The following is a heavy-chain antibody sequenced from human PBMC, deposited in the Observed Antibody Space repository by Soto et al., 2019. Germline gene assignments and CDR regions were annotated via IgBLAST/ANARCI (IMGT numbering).Heavy chain of an antibody. CDR3: AIAPPNDDGDHDAFDI. J-gene: IGHJ3*02. V-gene: IGHV1-69*12. CDR1: GGTFSRHA. D-gene: IGHD4-17*01. Sequence: QVQLVQSGTEVKKPGSSVKVSCKASGGTFSRHAVSWVRQAPGQGLEWMGGIIPIFDATNDAQKFQDRVTITAYESTSTVYMGLSSLRSEDTAVYFCAIAPPNDDGDHDAFDIWGQGTMVIVSS. CDR2: IIPIFDAT.